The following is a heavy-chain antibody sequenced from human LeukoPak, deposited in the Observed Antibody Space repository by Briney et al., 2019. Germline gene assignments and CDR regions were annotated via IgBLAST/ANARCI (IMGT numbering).Heavy chain of an antibody. CDR2: ISNSGSTI. V-gene: IGHV3-48*03. J-gene: IGHJ4*02. D-gene: IGHD2-2*01. Sequence: PGGSLRLSCAASGFTFSSYAMSWVRQAPGKGLEWVSYISNSGSTIYYADSVKGRFTISRDNAKNSLFLQMNSLRADDTAVYYCARGLRYYAPEDYWGQGTLVTVSS. CDR3: ARGLRYYAPEDY. CDR1: GFTFSSYA.